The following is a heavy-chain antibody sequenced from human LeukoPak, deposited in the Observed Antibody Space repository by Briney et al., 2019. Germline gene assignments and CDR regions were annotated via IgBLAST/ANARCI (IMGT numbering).Heavy chain of an antibody. CDR2: ISGSGGST. CDR1: GFTFSSYA. D-gene: IGHD3-10*01. Sequence: PGGSLRLSCAASGFTFSSYAMSWVRQAPGKGLEWVSAISGSGGSTYYADSVKGRFTISRDNSKNTLYLQMNSLRAEDTAVYYCAKGWKWNYYGPGSYYNVHQFDYWGQGTLVTVSS. CDR3: AKGWKWNYYGPGSYYNVHQFDY. J-gene: IGHJ4*02. V-gene: IGHV3-23*01.